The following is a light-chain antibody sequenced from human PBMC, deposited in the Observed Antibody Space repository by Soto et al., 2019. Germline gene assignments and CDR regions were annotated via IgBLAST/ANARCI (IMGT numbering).Light chain of an antibody. CDR1: NIGSKS. V-gene: IGLV3-21*04. Sequence: SSELTQPPSVSVAPGKTARITCGGNNIGSKSVHWYQQKPGQAPVLVIYYDSDRPSGIPERFSGSNSGNTATLTISRVEAGDEAHYYCQVWDSSSDHVVFGGGTKLTVL. J-gene: IGLJ2*01. CDR2: YDS. CDR3: QVWDSSSDHVV.